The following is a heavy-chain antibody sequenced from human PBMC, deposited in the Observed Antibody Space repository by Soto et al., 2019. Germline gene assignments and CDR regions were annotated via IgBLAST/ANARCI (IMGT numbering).Heavy chain of an antibody. Sequence: EASVKVSCKVSGYTLTELSMHWVRQAPGKGLEWMGGFDPEDGETIYAQKFQGRVTMTEDTSTDAAYMELSSLRSEDTAVYYCATDVSSGWNAFDIWGQGTMVTVSS. CDR2: FDPEDGET. CDR3: ATDVSSGWNAFDI. D-gene: IGHD6-19*01. CDR1: GYTLTELS. V-gene: IGHV1-24*01. J-gene: IGHJ3*02.